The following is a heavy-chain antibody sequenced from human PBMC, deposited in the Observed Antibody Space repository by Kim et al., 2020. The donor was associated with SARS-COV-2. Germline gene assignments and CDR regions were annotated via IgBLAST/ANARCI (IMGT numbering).Heavy chain of an antibody. Sequence: WYNASAVSVKGRISINPDTSQNQFSLQLNSMTPEDTAVYYCARGINSAFDIWGQGTVVTVSS. J-gene: IGHJ3*02. D-gene: IGHD5-18*01. V-gene: IGHV6-1*01. CDR3: ARGINSAFDI. CDR2: WYN.